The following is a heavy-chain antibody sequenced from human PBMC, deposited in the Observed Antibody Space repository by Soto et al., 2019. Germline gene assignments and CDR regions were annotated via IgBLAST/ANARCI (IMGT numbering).Heavy chain of an antibody. J-gene: IGHJ4*02. Sequence: QVQLVESGGGVVQPGRSLRLSCAASGFTFSSYAMHWVRQAPGKGLEWVAVISYDGSNKYYADSVKGRFTISRDNSKNTLYLQMNSLRAEDTAVYYCARDRFRRAVAGDVIDYWGQGTLVTVSS. CDR1: GFTFSSYA. CDR2: ISYDGSNK. D-gene: IGHD6-19*01. V-gene: IGHV3-30-3*01. CDR3: ARDRFRRAVAGDVIDY.